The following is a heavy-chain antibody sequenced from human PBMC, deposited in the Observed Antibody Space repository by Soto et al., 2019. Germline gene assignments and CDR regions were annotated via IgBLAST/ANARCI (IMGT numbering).Heavy chain of an antibody. CDR2: INLSGST. CDR3: ARGLRGYTFGRWFDP. Sequence: SETLSLTCAVYGGSFSGHFWSWIRQPPGKGLEWIGEINLSGSTNYNPSLKSRVTISLDTSKNQFSLKLNSVTAADTAVYFCARGLRGYTFGRWFDPWGQGXLVTVSS. V-gene: IGHV4-34*01. J-gene: IGHJ5*02. CDR1: GGSFSGHF. D-gene: IGHD5-18*01.